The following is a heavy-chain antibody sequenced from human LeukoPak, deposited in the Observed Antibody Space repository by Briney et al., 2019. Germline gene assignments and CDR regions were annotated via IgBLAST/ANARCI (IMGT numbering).Heavy chain of an antibody. CDR1: GGTFSSFA. Sequence: SVKVSCKASGGTFSSFAFSWVRQAPGRGLEWMGGIIPLSGTANYAQRFQGRVTITTDESTTTTYLDLTSLRSEDTAVYYCARGLTTGTTILWFDSWGQGTLVNVSS. J-gene: IGHJ5*01. CDR2: IIPLSGTA. V-gene: IGHV1-69*05. D-gene: IGHD1-1*01. CDR3: ARGLTTGTTILWFDS.